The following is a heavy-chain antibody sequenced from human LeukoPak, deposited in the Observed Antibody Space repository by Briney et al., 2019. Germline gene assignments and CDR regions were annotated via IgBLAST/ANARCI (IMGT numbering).Heavy chain of an antibody. V-gene: IGHV3-74*01. Sequence: PGGSLRLSCATPGFTFSVYWMYWVRQAPGKGLVWVSRISSDGSSTTYADSLKGRFTMSRDNAKNTLYLQMSSLRAEDTAVYYCARDRGAPDSFDLCGLGTMVTVSS. CDR3: ARDRGAPDSFDL. J-gene: IGHJ3*01. D-gene: IGHD3-10*01. CDR2: ISSDGSST. CDR1: GFTFSVYW.